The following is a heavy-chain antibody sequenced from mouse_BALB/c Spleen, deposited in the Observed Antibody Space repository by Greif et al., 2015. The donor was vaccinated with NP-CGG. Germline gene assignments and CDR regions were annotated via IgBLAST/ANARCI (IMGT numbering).Heavy chain of an antibody. J-gene: IGHJ4*01. V-gene: IGHV1S137*01. CDR2: IGTYYGDA. CDR1: GYTFTDYA. CDR3: ARSGLRLRGMDY. D-gene: IGHD1-2*01. Sequence: QVQLQQSGAELVRPGVSVKISCKGSGYTFTDYAMHWVKQSHAKSLEWIGVIGTYYGDASYNQKFKGKATITVDKSSSTAYMELARLTSEDSAIYYCARSGLRLRGMDYWGQGTSVTVSS.